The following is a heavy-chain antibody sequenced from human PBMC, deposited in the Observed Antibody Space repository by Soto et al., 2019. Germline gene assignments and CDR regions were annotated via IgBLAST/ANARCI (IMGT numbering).Heavy chain of an antibody. CDR3: AREGAASYSYYYGTDV. J-gene: IGHJ6*02. CDR1: GGAISSGDAW. Sequence: SETLSLTCTVSGGAISSGDAWRSWIRQSPGRGLEWIGYIDYSGSTYYNPSLASRVTISVDTSKNQFSLKLNSVTAADTAVYYCAREGAASYSYYYGTDVWGQGTTVTVSS. V-gene: IGHV4-30-4*01. CDR2: IDYSGST. D-gene: IGHD3-16*01.